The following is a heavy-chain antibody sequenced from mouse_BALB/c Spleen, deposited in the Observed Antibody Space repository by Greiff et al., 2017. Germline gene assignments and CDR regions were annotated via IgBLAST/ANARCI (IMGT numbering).Heavy chain of an antibody. Sequence: QVQLQKPGAELVRPGASVKLSCKASGYTFTSYWINWVKQRPGQGLEWIGNIYPSDSYTNYNQKFKDKATLTVDKSSSTAYMQLSSPTSEDSAVYYCTRSTMITTPYAMDYWGQGTSVTVSA. V-gene: IGHV1-69*02. CDR1: GYTFTSYW. CDR3: TRSTMITTPYAMDY. D-gene: IGHD2-4*01. CDR2: IYPSDSYT. J-gene: IGHJ4*01.